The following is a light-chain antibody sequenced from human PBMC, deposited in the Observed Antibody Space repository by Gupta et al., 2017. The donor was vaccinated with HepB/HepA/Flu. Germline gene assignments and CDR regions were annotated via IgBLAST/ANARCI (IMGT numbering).Light chain of an antibody. Sequence: DILLTQSPSLLSASVGDRVSLTCRASQDISSYVAWYQQKPGKAPKLLIYGAYTLQSGVPPRFSGSGSGTEFTLTISSLQPEDLATYYCLQLISYPLTFGGGTKVEIK. CDR2: GAY. J-gene: IGKJ4*01. CDR1: QDISSY. CDR3: LQLISYPLT. V-gene: IGKV1-9*01.